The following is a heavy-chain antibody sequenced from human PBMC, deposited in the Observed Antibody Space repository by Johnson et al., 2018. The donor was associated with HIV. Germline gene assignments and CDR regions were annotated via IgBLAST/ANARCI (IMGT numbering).Heavy chain of an antibody. CDR3: AKGPLTVTRAFDI. CDR1: GFTFSSYG. CDR2: IRYDGSNK. J-gene: IGHJ3*02. D-gene: IGHD4-17*01. Sequence: QVQLMESGGGVVQPGGSLRLSCAASGFTFSSYGMHWVRQAPGKGLEWVAFIRYDGSNKYYTDSVKGGFTISRDNSKNTLYLQMNSLRAEDTDVYHCAKGPLTVTRAFDIWGQGTLITVSS. V-gene: IGHV3-30*02.